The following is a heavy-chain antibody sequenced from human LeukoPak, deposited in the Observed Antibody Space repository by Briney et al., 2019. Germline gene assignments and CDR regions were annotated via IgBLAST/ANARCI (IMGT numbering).Heavy chain of an antibody. CDR1: GGSISSSSYY. Sequence: SETLSLTCTVSGGSISSSSYYWGWIRQPPGEGLEWIGSIYYSGSTYYNPSLKSRVTISVDTSKNQFSLKLSSVTAADTAVYYCARRSPAAGTDYYYYYMDVWGKGTTVTVSS. D-gene: IGHD6-13*01. V-gene: IGHV4-39*01. CDR3: ARRSPAAGTDYYYYYMDV. CDR2: IYYSGST. J-gene: IGHJ6*03.